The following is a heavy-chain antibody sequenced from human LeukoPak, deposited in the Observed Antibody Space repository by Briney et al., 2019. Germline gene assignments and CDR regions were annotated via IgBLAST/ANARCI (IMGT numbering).Heavy chain of an antibody. D-gene: IGHD2-15*01. V-gene: IGHV3-23*01. J-gene: IGHJ3*02. CDR2: ISGSGGST. CDR1: GFTFSNAW. CDR3: AKAPNIGWLKDAFDM. Sequence: PGGSLRLSCAASGFTFSNAWMSWVRQAPGKGLEWVLAISGSGGSTYYADSVKGRFTISRDNSKNTLFLQMDSLRVEDTAVYYCAKAPNIGWLKDAFDMWGQGTMVTVSS.